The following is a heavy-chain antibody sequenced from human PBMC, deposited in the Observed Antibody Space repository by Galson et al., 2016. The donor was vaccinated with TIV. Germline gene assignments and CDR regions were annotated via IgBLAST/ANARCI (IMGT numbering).Heavy chain of an antibody. CDR2: IYPGASDT. V-gene: IGHV5-51*01. J-gene: IGHJ4*02. CDR1: GYRFSDYW. CDR3: ATLSSGWPNYFDN. D-gene: IGHD6-19*01. Sequence: SGAEVKKPGESLKISCRGSGYRFSDYWIGWVRQTREEGLEWMGVIYPGASDTKYSPSFQGQVTISADKSINTAYLQWNRLKASDTAIYFCATLSSGWPNYFDNWGQGTQVIVSS.